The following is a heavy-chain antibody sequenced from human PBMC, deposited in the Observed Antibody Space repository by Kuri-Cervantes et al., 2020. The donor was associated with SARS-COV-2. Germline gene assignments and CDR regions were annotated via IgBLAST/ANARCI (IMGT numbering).Heavy chain of an antibody. CDR2: ISPDGANT. D-gene: IGHD6-19*01. V-gene: IGHV3-64D*09. J-gene: IGHJ4*02. Sequence: GESLKISCSASGFRFSGYPMHWVRQAPGKGLEYVSAISPDGANTYYADSVKGRFTISRENYRNTLSLQMNGLTAEDTGIYYCVRVVPLAGSRGHFDSWGQGTSVTVSS. CDR3: VRVVPLAGSRGHFDS. CDR1: GFRFSGYP.